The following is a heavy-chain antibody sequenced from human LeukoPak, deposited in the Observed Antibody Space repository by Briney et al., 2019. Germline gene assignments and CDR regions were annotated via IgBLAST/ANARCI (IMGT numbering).Heavy chain of an antibody. J-gene: IGHJ4*02. CDR3: TTTEYYYDSSGLDY. CDR1: GFTFSSYW. V-gene: IGHV3-15*01. D-gene: IGHD3-22*01. Sequence: GGSLRLSCAASGFTFSSYWMSWVRQAPGKGLEWVGRIKSKTDGGTTDYAAPVKGRFTISRDDSKNTLYLQMNSLKTEDTAVYYCTTTEYYYDSSGLDYWGQGTLVTVSS. CDR2: IKSKTDGGTT.